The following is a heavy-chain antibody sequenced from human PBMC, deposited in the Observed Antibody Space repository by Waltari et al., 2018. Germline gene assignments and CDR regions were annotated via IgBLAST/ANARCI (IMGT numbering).Heavy chain of an antibody. V-gene: IGHV3-9*03. CDR2: ISWNSGSI. CDR3: AASRDYGDYVGSDY. CDR1: GFTFDDYA. Sequence: EVQLVESGGGLVQPGRSLRLSCAASGFTFDDYAMHWVRQAPGKGLEWVSGISWNSGSIGYADSVKGRFTIFRDNAKNSLYLQMNSLRAEDMALYYCAASRDYGDYVGSDYWGQGTLVTVSS. J-gene: IGHJ4*02. D-gene: IGHD4-17*01.